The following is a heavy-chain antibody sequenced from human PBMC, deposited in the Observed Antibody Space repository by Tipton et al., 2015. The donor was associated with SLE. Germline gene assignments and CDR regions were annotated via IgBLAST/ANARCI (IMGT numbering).Heavy chain of an antibody. Sequence: LRLSCTVSGGSVSSNSYYWGWVRQPPGKGLEWIGSMYYSGTTYFNPSLKSRVTISVDTSKNQFSLKLSSVTAADTSLYYCARHRTYGYCTITSCSNYFDPWGQGTLVTVSS. CDR3: ARHRTYGYCTITSCSNYFDP. J-gene: IGHJ5*02. CDR2: MYYSGTT. CDR1: GGSVSSNSYY. V-gene: IGHV4-39*01. D-gene: IGHD2-2*03.